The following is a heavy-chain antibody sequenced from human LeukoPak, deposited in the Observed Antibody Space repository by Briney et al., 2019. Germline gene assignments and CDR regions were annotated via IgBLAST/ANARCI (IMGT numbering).Heavy chain of an antibody. Sequence: GGSLRLSRAASGFTFSDYYMSWIRQAPGKGLEWVSYISSSGSTIYYADSVKGRFTISRDNAKNSLYLQMNSLRAEDTAVYYCARALVISTAGSEFDPWGQGTLVTVSS. CDR1: GFTFSDYY. V-gene: IGHV3-11*01. D-gene: IGHD3-22*01. CDR3: ARALVISTAGSEFDP. CDR2: ISSSGSTI. J-gene: IGHJ5*02.